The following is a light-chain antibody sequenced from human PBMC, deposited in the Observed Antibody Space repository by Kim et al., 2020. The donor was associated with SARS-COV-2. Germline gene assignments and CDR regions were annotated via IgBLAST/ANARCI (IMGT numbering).Light chain of an antibody. J-gene: IGKJ4*01. V-gene: IGKV1-9*01. CDR3: QQHHSFPLT. Sequence: SASVGDTVTITCRASQGISSNLAWYQQRPGKAPSLLIYSAFTLHSGVPSRFSGSGSGTDFTLTITSLQPEDFATYHCQQHHSFPLTFGGGTKLE. CDR1: QGISSN. CDR2: SAF.